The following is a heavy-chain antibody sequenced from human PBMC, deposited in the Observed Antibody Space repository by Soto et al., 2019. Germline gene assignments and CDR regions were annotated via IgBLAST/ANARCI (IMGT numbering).Heavy chain of an antibody. D-gene: IGHD3-9*01. CDR2: INTGKGKT. CDR1: GYTFTTYA. J-gene: IGHJ4*02. V-gene: IGHV1-3*04. CDR3: ARQHDFLTLYAFDY. Sequence: QVQFVQSGAELKKPGASVKVSCKASGYTFTTYAVHWVRQAPGQRLEWMGWINTGKGKTKYSQKFQGRVTITSDTAASTAYMELSSLRYEDTAMYYCARQHDFLTLYAFDYWGQGPLVTLSS.